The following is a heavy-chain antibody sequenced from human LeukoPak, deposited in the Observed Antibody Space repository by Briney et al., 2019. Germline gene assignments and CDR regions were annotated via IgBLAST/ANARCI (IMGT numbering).Heavy chain of an antibody. CDR3: ARSLSYYDILTGYYGDFDY. CDR1: GGTFSSYA. J-gene: IGHJ4*02. D-gene: IGHD3-9*01. V-gene: IGHV1-69*01. CDR2: IIPIFGTA. Sequence: EASVKVSCKASGGTFSSYAISWVRQAPGQGLEWMGGIIPIFGTANYAQKFQGRVTITADESTSTAYMELSSLRSEDTAVYYCARSLSYYDILTGYYGDFDYWGQGTLVTVSS.